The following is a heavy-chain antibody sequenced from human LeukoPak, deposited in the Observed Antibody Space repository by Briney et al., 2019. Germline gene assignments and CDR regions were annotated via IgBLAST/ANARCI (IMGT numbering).Heavy chain of an antibody. CDR3: ARNFPADYDSSGYSYPDAFDV. Sequence: PSETLSLTCTVSGNSISSGDNYWSWIRQPAGKGLEWIGRIYTSGSTAYNPSLQSRVTISVDKSKNHFSLKLSSVTAADTAVYYCARNFPADYDSSGYSYPDAFDVWGQGTMVTVSS. CDR1: GNSISSGDNY. J-gene: IGHJ3*01. CDR2: IYTSGST. V-gene: IGHV4-61*02. D-gene: IGHD3-22*01.